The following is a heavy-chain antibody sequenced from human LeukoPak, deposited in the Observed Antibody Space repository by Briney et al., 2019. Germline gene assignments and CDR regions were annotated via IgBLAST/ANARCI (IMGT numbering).Heavy chain of an antibody. CDR3: ARPSRTSWFYYYVMDV. J-gene: IGHJ6*02. Sequence: ASVKVSCKASGYTFTSFYMHWVRQAPGQGLEWMGVINSSGDSTTYAQNFRGRVTMTTDTSTSTVYMELSSLRSEDTAVYYCARPSRTSWFYYYVMDVWGPGTAVTVSS. CDR2: INSSGDST. CDR1: GYTFTSFY. V-gene: IGHV1-46*01. D-gene: IGHD2-2*01.